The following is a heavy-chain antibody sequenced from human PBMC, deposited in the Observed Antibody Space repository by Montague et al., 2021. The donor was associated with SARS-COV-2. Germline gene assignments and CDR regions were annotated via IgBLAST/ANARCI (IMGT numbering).Heavy chain of an antibody. V-gene: IGHV3-30*18. CDR1: GFTFSTYG. J-gene: IGHJ6*02. CDR2: ISFDGSKK. CDR3: AKDRWAYCGDDCYSGLDV. Sequence: SLRLSCAASGFTFSTYGIHWVRQAPGKGLEWVSFISFDGSKKYYADAVKGRFTISRDNSKNTLYLQMNSLRGDDTAVYYCAKDRWAYCGDDCYSGLDVWGQGTTITVSS. D-gene: IGHD2-21*01.